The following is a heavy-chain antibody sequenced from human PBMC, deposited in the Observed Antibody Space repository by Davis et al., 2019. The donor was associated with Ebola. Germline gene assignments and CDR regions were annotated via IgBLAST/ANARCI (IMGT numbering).Heavy chain of an antibody. CDR2: ISGSGGST. V-gene: IGHV3-23*01. Sequence: GESLKISCAASGFTFSSYAMSWVRQAPGKGLEWVSAISGSGGSTYYADSVKGRFTISRDNSKKTLYLQMNSLRAEDTAVYYCARGALLWEWGMDVWGQGTTVTVSS. CDR3: ARGALLWEWGMDV. D-gene: IGHD3-10*01. CDR1: GFTFSSYA. J-gene: IGHJ6*02.